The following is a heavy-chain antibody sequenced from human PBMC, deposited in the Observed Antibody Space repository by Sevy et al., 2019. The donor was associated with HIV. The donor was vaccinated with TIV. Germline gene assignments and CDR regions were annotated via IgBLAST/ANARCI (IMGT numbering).Heavy chain of an antibody. V-gene: IGHV3-30*04. CDR3: ARGAAAGNYYDSSGYGYYFDY. CDR2: ISYDGSNK. CDR1: GFTFSSYA. D-gene: IGHD3-22*01. Sequence: GGSLRLSCAASGFTFSSYAMYWVRQAPGKGLEWVAVISYDGSNKYYADSVKGRFTISRDNSKNTLYLQMNSLRAEDTAVYYCARGAAAGNYYDSSGYGYYFDYWGQGTLVTVSS. J-gene: IGHJ4*02.